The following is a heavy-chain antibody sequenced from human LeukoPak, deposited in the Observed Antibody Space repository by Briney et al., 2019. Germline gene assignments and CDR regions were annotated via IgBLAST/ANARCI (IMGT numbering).Heavy chain of an antibody. D-gene: IGHD1-26*01. CDR1: GYTVTGHY. CDR3: ARAVGGSFSTYFDY. V-gene: IGHV1-2*02. CDR2: INPNSGVT. Sequence: ASVKVSCKASGYTVTGHYMHWMRLAPGQGLEWMGWINPNSGVTNYAQKFQGRVTMTRDTSISTAYMDLTRLTSDDTGVYYCARAVGGSFSTYFDYWGQGTLVTVSS. J-gene: IGHJ4*02.